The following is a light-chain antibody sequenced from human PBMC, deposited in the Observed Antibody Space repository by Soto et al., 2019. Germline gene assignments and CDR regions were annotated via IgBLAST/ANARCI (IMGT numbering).Light chain of an antibody. CDR3: QQYGSSPGMYT. CDR2: SAS. Sequence: DIQMTQSPSSVSASIGDTVTITCRASQDINIFLNWYQQKPGEVPRLLIYSASTLHSGVPSRFSGSGSGTDFTLTISRLEPEDFAVYYCQQYGSSPGMYTFGQGTKLEIK. V-gene: IGKV1-39*01. J-gene: IGKJ2*01. CDR1: QDINIF.